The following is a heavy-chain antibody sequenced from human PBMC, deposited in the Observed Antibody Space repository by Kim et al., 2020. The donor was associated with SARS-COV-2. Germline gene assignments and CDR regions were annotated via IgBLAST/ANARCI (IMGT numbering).Heavy chain of an antibody. J-gene: IGHJ6*02. D-gene: IGHD3-16*01. Sequence: ASVKVSCKASGYTFSTYAIQWVRQAPGQGLEWMGWINGGNGDTRYSQKFQDRVTIMRDTSASTAYMEVSSLTSEDTAVYFCARGPEIIMGGDYYYYGLDVWGQGTTVTVSS. CDR3: ARGPEIIMGGDYYYYGLDV. V-gene: IGHV1-3*01. CDR2: INGGNGDT. CDR1: GYTFSTYA.